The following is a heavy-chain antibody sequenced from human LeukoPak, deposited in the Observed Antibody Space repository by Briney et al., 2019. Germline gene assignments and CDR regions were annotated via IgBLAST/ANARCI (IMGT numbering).Heavy chain of an antibody. J-gene: IGHJ5*02. V-gene: IGHV4-34*01. D-gene: IGHD6-13*01. CDR2: INHSGST. Sequence: SETLSLTCAVYGGSFSGYYWSWIRQPPGKGLEWIGEINHSGSTNYNPSLKSRVTISVDTSKNQFSLKLSSVTAADTAVYYCEAGGIAAAVWFDPWGQGTLVTVSS. CDR1: GGSFSGYY. CDR3: EAGGIAAAVWFDP.